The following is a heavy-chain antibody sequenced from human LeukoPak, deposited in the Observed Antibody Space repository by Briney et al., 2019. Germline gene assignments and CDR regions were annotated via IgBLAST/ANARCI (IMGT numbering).Heavy chain of an antibody. J-gene: IGHJ4*02. V-gene: IGHV4-34*01. CDR1: GGSFSGYY. CDR3: ARLRGYSYGFDY. CDR2: INHSGST. Sequence: SETLSLTCAVYGGSFSGYYWSWIRQPPGKGLEWIGEINHSGSTNYNPSLKSRVTISVDKSKNQFSLKLSSVTAADTAVYYCARLRGYSYGFDYWGQGTLVTVSS. D-gene: IGHD5-18*01.